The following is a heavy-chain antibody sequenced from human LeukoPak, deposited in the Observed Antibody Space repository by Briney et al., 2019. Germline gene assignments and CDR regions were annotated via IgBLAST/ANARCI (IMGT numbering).Heavy chain of an antibody. J-gene: IGHJ4*02. Sequence: GASVKVSCKASGYTFTSYYMHWVRQAPGQGLEWMGIINPSGGSTSYAQKFQGRVTMTRDTSTSTVYIELSSLRSEDTAVYYCVRAGAHTAMVYWGQGTLVTVSS. CDR2: INPSGGST. CDR3: VRAGAHTAMVY. V-gene: IGHV1-46*01. CDR1: GYTFTSYY. D-gene: IGHD5-18*01.